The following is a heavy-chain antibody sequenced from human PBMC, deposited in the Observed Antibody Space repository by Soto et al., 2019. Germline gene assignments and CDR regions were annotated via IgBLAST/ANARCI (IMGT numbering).Heavy chain of an antibody. Sequence: EVQLLESGGGLVQPGGSLRLSCSGFGFTFANYALTWVRQAPGKGLEWLGFISSEANGGTTDYAAFLRGRATISRDDSKGIAYLEIKRLQSDDTAIYYCTRFYYEDRGYFVYWGQGTRVAVSS. D-gene: IGHD3-22*01. V-gene: IGHV3-49*04. CDR3: TRFYYEDRGYFVY. CDR1: GFTFANYA. J-gene: IGHJ4*02. CDR2: ISSEANGGTT.